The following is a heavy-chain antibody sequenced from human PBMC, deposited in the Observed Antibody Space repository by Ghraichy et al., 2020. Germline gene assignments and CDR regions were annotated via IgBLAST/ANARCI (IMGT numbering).Heavy chain of an antibody. CDR1: GDSVSSNSVA. CDR2: TYYRSDWSKWSN. J-gene: IGHJ4*02. D-gene: IGHD3-16*01. CDR3: ARGYNYALDF. Sequence: SQTLSLTCAISGDSVSSNSVAWHWIRQSPSRGLEWLGRTYYRSDWSKWSNEYAVSMKSRITIIPDTPKNQFSLQMHSVTPEDMAVYYCARGYNYALDFWGQGTLVTVSS. V-gene: IGHV6-1*01.